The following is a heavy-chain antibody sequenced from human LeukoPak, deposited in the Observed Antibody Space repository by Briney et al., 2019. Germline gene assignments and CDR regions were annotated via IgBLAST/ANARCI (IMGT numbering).Heavy chain of an antibody. J-gene: IGHJ5*02. D-gene: IGHD3-16*02. V-gene: IGHV3-48*01. Sequence: GGSLRLSCAASEFTFSSYSMNWVRQAPGKGLEWVSYISSSSSTIYYADSVKGRFTISRDNAKNSLYLQMNSLRAEDTAVYYCARENYDYVWGSYRANWFDPWGQGTLVTVSS. CDR3: ARENYDYVWGSYRANWFDP. CDR2: ISSSSSTI. CDR1: EFTFSSYS.